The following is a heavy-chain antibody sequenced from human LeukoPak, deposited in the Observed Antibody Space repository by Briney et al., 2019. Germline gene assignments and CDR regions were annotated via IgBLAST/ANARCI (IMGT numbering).Heavy chain of an antibody. V-gene: IGHV4-34*01. Sequence: SETLSLTCAVYGGSFSGYYWSWIRQPPGKGLEWIGEINHSGSTNYNPSLKSRVTISVDTSKNQFSLKLSSVTAADTAVYYCARALRQQLITAWFDPWGQGTLVTVSS. CDR3: ARALRQQLITAWFDP. D-gene: IGHD6-13*01. CDR1: GGSFSGYY. CDR2: INHSGST. J-gene: IGHJ5*02.